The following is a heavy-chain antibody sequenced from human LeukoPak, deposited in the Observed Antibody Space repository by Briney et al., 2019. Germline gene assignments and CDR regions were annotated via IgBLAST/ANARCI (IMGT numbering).Heavy chain of an antibody. CDR1: GGSISSSSYY. CDR2: IHYTGST. V-gene: IGHV4-61*01. CDR3: AKVPMYYYYMDV. Sequence: SETLSLTCTVSGGSISSSSYYWSWIRQSPGKGLECIGYIHYTGSTNYNPSLKSRVTISVDTSKNQFSLRLTSVTAADTAVYYCAKVPMYYYYMDVWGKGTTVTISS. J-gene: IGHJ6*03.